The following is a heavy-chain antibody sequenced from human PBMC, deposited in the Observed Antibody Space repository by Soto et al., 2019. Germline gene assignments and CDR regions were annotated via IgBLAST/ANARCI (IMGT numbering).Heavy chain of an antibody. J-gene: IGHJ6*02. V-gene: IGHV1-8*01. Sequence: QVQLVQSGAEVKKPGASVKVSCKASGYTFTSYDINWVRQATGQGLEWMGWMNPNSGNTGYAQKFQGRVTMTRNTSISTAYMELSSLRSEDTAVYYCARSPQFQTRRYYYGMDVWGQGTTVTVSS. D-gene: IGHD4-17*01. CDR1: GYTFTSYD. CDR2: MNPNSGNT. CDR3: ARSPQFQTRRYYYGMDV.